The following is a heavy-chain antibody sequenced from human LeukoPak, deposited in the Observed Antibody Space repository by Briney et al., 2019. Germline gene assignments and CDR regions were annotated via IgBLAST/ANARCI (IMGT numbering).Heavy chain of an antibody. Sequence: GRSLRLSCAASGFTFSSYSMNWVRQAPGKGLEWVSSISSSSSYIYYADSVKGRFTISRDNAKNSLYLQMNSLRAEDTAVYYCASQGPIVGATCCGMDVWGQGTTVTVSS. CDR3: ASQGPIVGATCCGMDV. CDR1: GFTFSSYS. J-gene: IGHJ6*02. D-gene: IGHD1-26*01. V-gene: IGHV3-21*01. CDR2: ISSSSSYI.